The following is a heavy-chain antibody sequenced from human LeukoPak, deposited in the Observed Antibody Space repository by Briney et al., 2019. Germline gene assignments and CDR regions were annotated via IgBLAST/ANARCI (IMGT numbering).Heavy chain of an antibody. CDR1: GFTFSSYG. V-gene: IGHV3-30*03. Sequence: PGGSLRLSCAASGFTFSSYGMHWVRHAPGKGLEWVAVISYDGSNKYYADSVKGRFIISRDNSKNTLHLQMNSLRAEDTAVYYCARDTDYYGSGRHGYFDHWGQGTLVTVSS. CDR3: ARDTDYYGSGRHGYFDH. CDR2: ISYDGSNK. D-gene: IGHD3-10*01. J-gene: IGHJ1*01.